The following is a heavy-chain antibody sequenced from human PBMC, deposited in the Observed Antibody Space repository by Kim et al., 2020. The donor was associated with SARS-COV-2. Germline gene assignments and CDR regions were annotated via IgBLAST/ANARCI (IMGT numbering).Heavy chain of an antibody. Sequence: SETLSLTCTVSGGSISSYYWSWIRQPPGKGLEWIGYIYYSGSTNYNPSLKSRVTISVDTSKNQFSLKLSSVTAADTAVYYCARSSGWWRGGFYYFDYWGQGTLVTVSS. D-gene: IGHD6-19*01. CDR1: GGSISSYY. CDR2: IYYSGST. V-gene: IGHV4-59*01. J-gene: IGHJ4*02. CDR3: ARSSGWWRGGFYYFDY.